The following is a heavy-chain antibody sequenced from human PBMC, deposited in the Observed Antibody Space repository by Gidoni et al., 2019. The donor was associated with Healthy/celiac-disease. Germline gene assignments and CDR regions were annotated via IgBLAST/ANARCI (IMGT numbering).Heavy chain of an antibody. CDR1: GGPFIRYA. CDR3: ASAIFGAGEGVMAFDI. Sequence: QVQLVQSGAEVKKPGSAVKVSCKASGGPFIRYAISWLRQAPGHGLEWMGGIIPIFGTASDAQKFQGRVTITADESTSTAYMELSSLRSENTAVYYWASAIFGAGEGVMAFDIWGQGTMVTVSS. J-gene: IGHJ3*02. CDR2: IIPIFGTA. V-gene: IGHV1-69*01. D-gene: IGHD3-3*01.